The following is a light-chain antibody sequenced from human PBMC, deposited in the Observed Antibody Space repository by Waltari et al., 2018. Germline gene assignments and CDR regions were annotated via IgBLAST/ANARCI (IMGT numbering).Light chain of an antibody. J-gene: IGLJ2*01. CDR3: HSRDASGVGGS. V-gene: IGLV3-19*01. CDR2: DKN. CDR1: GLRSYY. Sequence: SSELTQDPAVSVAMGQTVTITCQGNGLRSYYASWYQQRPGQATILFMYDKNNRASGVPDRFYGSNSDNTASLTITGAQAEDEASYYCHSRDASGVGGSFGGGTKLTVL.